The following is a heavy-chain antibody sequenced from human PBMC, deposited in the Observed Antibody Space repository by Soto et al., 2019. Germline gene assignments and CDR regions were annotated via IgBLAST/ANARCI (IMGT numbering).Heavy chain of an antibody. CDR2: IYYRGST. Sequence: SETLSLTCTVSGGSISSSSYYWGWIRQPPGKGLEWIGSIYYRGSTYYNPSLKSRVTISVDTPKNQFSLKLSSVTASDTAVYYCARPGPLYSSSPDYWGQGTLVTVSS. D-gene: IGHD6-13*01. J-gene: IGHJ4*02. CDR3: ARPGPLYSSSPDY. V-gene: IGHV4-39*01. CDR1: GGSISSSSYY.